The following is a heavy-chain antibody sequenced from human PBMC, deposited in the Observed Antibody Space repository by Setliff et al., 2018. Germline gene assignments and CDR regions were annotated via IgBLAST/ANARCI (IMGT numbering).Heavy chain of an antibody. CDR1: GYSISSGYY. V-gene: IGHV4-38-2*01. CDR3: ARLYIVVVVAATPAWFDP. Sequence: SETLSLTCAVSGYSISSGYYWGWIRQPPGKGLEWIGIIYHSGSTYYNPSLKSRVTISVDTSKNQFSLKLSSVTAADTAVYYCARLYIVVVVAATPAWFDPWGQGTLVTVSS. D-gene: IGHD2-15*01. J-gene: IGHJ5*02. CDR2: IYHSGST.